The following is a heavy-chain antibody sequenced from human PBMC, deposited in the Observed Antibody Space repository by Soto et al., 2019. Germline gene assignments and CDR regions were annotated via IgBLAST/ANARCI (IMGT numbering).Heavy chain of an antibody. CDR1: GYTFFNYG. J-gene: IGHJ4*02. V-gene: IGHV1-18*01. D-gene: IGHD6-6*01. CDR3: ARFPIAATGSLDY. CDR2: ISAYNGNR. Sequence: QVQLVQSGAEVKNPGASVKVSCKASGYTFFNYGITWVRQAPGQGLEWMGWISAYNGNRNYAQKFQGRVTMTTDTSTSTAYMELRTLRSDDTAVYYCARFPIAATGSLDYWGQGTLVTVSS.